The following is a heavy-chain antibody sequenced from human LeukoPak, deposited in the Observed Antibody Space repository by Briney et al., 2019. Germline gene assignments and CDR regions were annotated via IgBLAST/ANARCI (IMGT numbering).Heavy chain of an antibody. CDR3: AKVVTGTSEAFDI. Sequence: TGGSLRLSCAASGFTFSSYAMSWVRQAPGKGLEWVSAISGSGGSTYYADSVKGRFTISRDNSKNTLYLQMNSLRAEDTAVYYCAKVVTGTSEAFDIWGQGTMVTVSS. J-gene: IGHJ3*02. D-gene: IGHD2-8*02. CDR1: GFTFSSYA. V-gene: IGHV3-23*01. CDR2: ISGSGGST.